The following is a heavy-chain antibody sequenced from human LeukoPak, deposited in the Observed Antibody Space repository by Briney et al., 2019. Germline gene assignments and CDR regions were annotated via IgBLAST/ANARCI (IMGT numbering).Heavy chain of an antibody. CDR2: ISGSGDDT. J-gene: IGHJ4*02. D-gene: IGHD3-10*01. CDR1: GFIFSDYA. CDR3: AKHSITMVRGVIFH. V-gene: IGHV3-23*01. Sequence: GGSLRLSCAASGFIFSDYAMSWVRQAPGKGLEWVSIISGSGDDTYYADSVKGRFTISRDNSKNTLSLRINSLRAEDTAVYYCAKHSITMVRGVIFHWGQGTLVTVSS.